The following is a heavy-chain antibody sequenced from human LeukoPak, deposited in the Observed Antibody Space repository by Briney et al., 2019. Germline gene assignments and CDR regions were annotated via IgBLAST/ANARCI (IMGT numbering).Heavy chain of an antibody. CDR1: GGSISSYY. D-gene: IGHD1-26*01. Sequence: PSETLSLTCTVSGGSISSYYWSWIRQPPGKGLEWIGYIYTSGSTNYNPSLKSRATISVDASKRQVSLKLFSVTASDTALYYCARGPFVGGVGATSWYFDLWGRGTLVTVSS. CDR3: ARGPFVGGVGATSWYFDL. J-gene: IGHJ2*01. CDR2: IYTSGST. V-gene: IGHV4-4*09.